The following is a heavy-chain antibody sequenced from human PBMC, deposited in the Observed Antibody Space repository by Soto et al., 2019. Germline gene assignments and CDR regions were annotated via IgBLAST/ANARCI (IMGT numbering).Heavy chain of an antibody. CDR3: ANGGWYTSSSRSDC. Sequence: QVQLVESGGGVVQPGTSLRLSCSASGFTLSGVDMHWVRQAPGKGLEWVAVMSYDGRNQYYADSVKGRFTVSRDSSKSTLNLQMNSLRTEDAAVYYCANGGWYTSSSRSDCWGQGTLVTVSS. CDR1: GFTLSGVD. CDR2: MSYDGRNQ. V-gene: IGHV3-30*18. D-gene: IGHD6-6*01. J-gene: IGHJ4*02.